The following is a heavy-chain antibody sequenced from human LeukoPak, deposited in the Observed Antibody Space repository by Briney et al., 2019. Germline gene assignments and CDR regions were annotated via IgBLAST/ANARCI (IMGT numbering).Heavy chain of an antibody. Sequence: SVKVSCKASGGTFSSYAISWVRQAPGQGLEWMGGIIPIFGTANYAQKFQGRVTVTTDESTSTAYMELSSLRSEDTAVYYCATVYYDSSGSQAGSDYWGQGTLVTVSS. V-gene: IGHV1-69*05. J-gene: IGHJ4*02. CDR2: IIPIFGTA. D-gene: IGHD3-22*01. CDR1: GGTFSSYA. CDR3: ATVYYDSSGSQAGSDY.